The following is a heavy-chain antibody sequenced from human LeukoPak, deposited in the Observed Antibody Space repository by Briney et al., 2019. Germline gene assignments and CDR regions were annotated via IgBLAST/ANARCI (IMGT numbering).Heavy chain of an antibody. V-gene: IGHV3-48*01. CDR1: GFTFSSYS. CDR2: ISSSSSTI. J-gene: IGHJ4*02. Sequence: GGSLRLSCAASGFTFSSYSMNWVRQAPGKGLEWVSYISSSSSTIYYADSVKGRFTISRDNSKNTLYLQMNSLRAEDTAVYYCARDPATLGTYYFDYWGQGTLVTVSS. CDR3: ARDPATLGTYYFDY. D-gene: IGHD1-14*01.